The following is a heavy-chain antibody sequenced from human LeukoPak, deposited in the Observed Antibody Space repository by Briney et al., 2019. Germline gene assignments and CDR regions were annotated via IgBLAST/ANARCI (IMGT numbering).Heavy chain of an antibody. CDR3: ARLRRITMIVVVITYYFDY. D-gene: IGHD3-22*01. CDR1: GGSFSGYY. J-gene: IGHJ4*02. CDR2: ISHSGST. V-gene: IGHV4-34*01. Sequence: SETLSLTCAVYGGSFSGYYWSWIRQPPGKGLEWIGEISHSGSTNYNPSLKSRVTISVDTSKNQFSLKLSSVTAADTAVYYCARLRRITMIVVVITYYFDYWGQGTLVTVS.